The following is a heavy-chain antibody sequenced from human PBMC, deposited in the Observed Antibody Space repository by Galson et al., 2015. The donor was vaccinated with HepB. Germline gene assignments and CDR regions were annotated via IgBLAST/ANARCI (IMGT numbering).Heavy chain of an antibody. Sequence: SVKVSCKASGYTFTSYDINWVRQATGQGLEWMGWMNPNSGNTGYAQKFQSRVTMTRNTSISTAYMELSSLRSEDTAVYYCARVGYCSSTSCLGGFEGYWGQGTLVTVSS. CDR2: MNPNSGNT. CDR3: ARVGYCSSTSCLGGFEGY. V-gene: IGHV1-8*01. CDR1: GYTFTSYD. D-gene: IGHD2-2*01. J-gene: IGHJ4*02.